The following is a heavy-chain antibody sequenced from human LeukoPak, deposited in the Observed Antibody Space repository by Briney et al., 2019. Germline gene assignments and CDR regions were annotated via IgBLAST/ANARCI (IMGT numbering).Heavy chain of an antibody. CDR1: QFTFNFYA. D-gene: IGHD2-15*01. Sequence: GGSLRLSCAASQFTFNFYAMGWVRQAPGMGLEWVSGISGSGGTTYYADSVKGRFTISRDNSKNTLYVQLNSLRAEDTAVYYCAKPHTPYCSGATCYLFDFWGQGTLVTVSS. CDR2: ISGSGGTT. J-gene: IGHJ4*02. CDR3: AKPHTPYCSGATCYLFDF. V-gene: IGHV3-23*01.